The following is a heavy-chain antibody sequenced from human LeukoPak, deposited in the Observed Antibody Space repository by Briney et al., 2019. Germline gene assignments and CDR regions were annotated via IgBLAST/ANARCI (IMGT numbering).Heavy chain of an antibody. CDR1: GYTFTSYD. Sequence: ASVKVSCKASGYTFTSYDINWVRQATGQGLEWMGWMNPNSGNTGYAQKFQGRVTMTRNNSISTAYMELSSLRGEDTALYYCAKFFLPYLAGGTGSRWGQGTLVTVSS. CDR2: MNPNSGNT. CDR3: AKFFLPYLAGGTGSR. J-gene: IGHJ4*02. D-gene: IGHD3-10*01. V-gene: IGHV1-8*01.